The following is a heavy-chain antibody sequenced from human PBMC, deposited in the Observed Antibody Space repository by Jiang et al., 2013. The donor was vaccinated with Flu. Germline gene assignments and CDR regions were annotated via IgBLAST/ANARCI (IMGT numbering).Heavy chain of an antibody. Sequence: FTFNHYAMNWVRQAPGKGLEWVASITGVGGTTYYADSVNGRFTISRDNSQNTVYLQMNSLRAEDTALYYCAKARYYYGSGTYFDEKYKFYYDSWGQGTLVTVAS. CDR2: ITGVGGTT. D-gene: IGHD3-10*01. CDR1: FTFNHYA. V-gene: IGHV3-23*01. CDR3: AKARYYYGSGTYFDEKYKFYYDS. J-gene: IGHJ4*02.